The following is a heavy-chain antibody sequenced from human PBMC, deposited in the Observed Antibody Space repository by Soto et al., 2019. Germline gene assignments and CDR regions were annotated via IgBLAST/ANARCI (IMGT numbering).Heavy chain of an antibody. CDR1: GGSISSYY. CDR2: IYYSGST. CDR3: ARQPPRLAGD. Sequence: SETLSLTCTVSGGSISSYYWSWIRQPPGKGLEWTGYIYYSGSTNYNPSLKSRVTISVDTSKNQFSLKLSSVTAADTAVYYCARQPPRLAGDWGQGTLVTVSS. J-gene: IGHJ4*02. V-gene: IGHV4-59*08. D-gene: IGHD2-15*01.